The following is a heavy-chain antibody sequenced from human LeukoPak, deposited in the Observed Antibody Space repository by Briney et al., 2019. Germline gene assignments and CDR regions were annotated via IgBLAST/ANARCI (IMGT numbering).Heavy chain of an antibody. CDR1: GGSISRYY. J-gene: IGHJ4*02. D-gene: IGHD7-27*01. CDR2: VSNSGRT. V-gene: IGHV4-59*08. Sequence: SETLSLTCAVSGGSISRYYWSWIRRPPGKGLEWVAYVSNSGRTNYNPSLRSRATISPDTSKNHVSLQLTSVTAADTAVYYCARHDDWGSYYFDYWGQGTLVTVSS. CDR3: ARHDDWGSYYFDY.